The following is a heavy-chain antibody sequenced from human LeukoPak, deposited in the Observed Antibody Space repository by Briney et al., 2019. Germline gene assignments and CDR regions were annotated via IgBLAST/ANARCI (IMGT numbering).Heavy chain of an antibody. CDR2: INQDGTEK. CDR1: GFTFSSSW. J-gene: IGHJ4*02. V-gene: IGHV3-7*01. Sequence: GGSLRLPCAASGFTFSSSWMSWVRQAPGKGLEWVANINQDGTEKYYVDSVKGRFTISRDNAKNSLYLQMNSLRAEDTAVYYCARGGKDKYCSSMTCPFFDYWGQGTLVTVSS. D-gene: IGHD2-2*01. CDR3: ARGGKDKYCSSMTCPFFDY.